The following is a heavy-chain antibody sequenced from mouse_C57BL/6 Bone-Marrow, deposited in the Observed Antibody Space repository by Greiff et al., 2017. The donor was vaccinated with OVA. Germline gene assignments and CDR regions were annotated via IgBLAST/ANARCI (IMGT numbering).Heavy chain of an antibody. CDR1: GYTFTSYW. D-gene: IGHD2-5*01. J-gene: IGHJ2*01. V-gene: IGHV1-64*01. CDR3: ARSGFYYSKIDY. Sequence: QVQLQQPGAELVKPGASVKLSCKASGYTFTSYWMHWVKQRPGQGLEWIGMIHPNSGSTNYNEKFKSKATLTVDKSSSTAYMQLSSLTSEDSAVYDCARSGFYYSKIDYWGQGTTLTVSS. CDR2: IHPNSGST.